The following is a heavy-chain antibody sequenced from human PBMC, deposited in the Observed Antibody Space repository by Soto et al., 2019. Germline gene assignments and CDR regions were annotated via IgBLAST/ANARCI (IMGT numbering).Heavy chain of an antibody. CDR2: IGTAGDT. J-gene: IGHJ6*02. Sequence: PGGSLRLSCAASGFTFSSYDMHWVRQATGKGLEWVSAIGTAGDTYYPGSVKGRFTISRENAKSSLYLQMNSLRAGDTAVYYCARAPSGYCISTSCYVSYYYGMDVWGQGTTVTVSS. D-gene: IGHD2-2*03. CDR3: ARAPSGYCISTSCYVSYYYGMDV. CDR1: GFTFSSYD. V-gene: IGHV3-13*01.